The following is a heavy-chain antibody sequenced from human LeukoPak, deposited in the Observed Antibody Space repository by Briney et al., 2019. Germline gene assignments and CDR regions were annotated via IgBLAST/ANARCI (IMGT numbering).Heavy chain of an antibody. V-gene: IGHV4-59*08. J-gene: IGHJ3*02. CDR1: GGTMKSYY. CDR2: IYYSGTT. D-gene: IGHD2/OR15-2a*01. CDR3: ARKYWDAFDI. Sequence: PWETLSLTCTVSGGTMKSYYWSWIRQPPGKGLEWIGNIYYSGTTNYNPSVRSRVTISVDTSKNQFSLKLSSVTDADTAAYYCARKYWDAFDIWGQGTKVTVSS.